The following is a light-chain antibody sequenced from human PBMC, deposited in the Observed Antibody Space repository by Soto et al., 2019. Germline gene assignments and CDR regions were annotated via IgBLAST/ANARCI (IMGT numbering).Light chain of an antibody. V-gene: IGLV2-11*01. CDR2: DVT. Sequence: QSALTQPASVSGSPGQSITISCTGSSSDIGRYNYVSWYQVHPGKAPKLIIYDVTKRPSGVPDRFSGSKSGNTASLTISGLQAEDESEYYCCSYAGFYTLVFGGGTKLTVL. CDR1: SSDIGRYNY. CDR3: CSYAGFYTLV. J-gene: IGLJ3*02.